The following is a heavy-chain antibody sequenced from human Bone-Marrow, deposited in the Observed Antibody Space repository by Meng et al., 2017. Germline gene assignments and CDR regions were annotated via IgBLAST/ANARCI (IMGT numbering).Heavy chain of an antibody. CDR3: AKATLYYYDSSGYYIDY. D-gene: IGHD3-22*01. V-gene: IGHV3-23*01. CDR1: GFTFSSYA. J-gene: IGHJ4*02. Sequence: GESLKISCAASGFTFSSYAMSWVRQAPGKGLEWVSAISGSGGSTYYADSVKGRFTISRDNSKNTLYLQMNSLRAGDTAVYYCAKATLYYYDSSGYYIDYWGQGTLVTVSS. CDR2: ISGSGGST.